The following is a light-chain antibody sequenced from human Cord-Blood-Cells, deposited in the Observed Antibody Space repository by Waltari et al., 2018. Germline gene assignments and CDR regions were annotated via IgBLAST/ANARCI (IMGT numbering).Light chain of an antibody. CDR3: QQFNSYPRT. J-gene: IGKJ3*01. Sequence: AIQLTQSPSSLSASVGDRFTITCRSSQGISSALAWYQQKPGKAPKLLIYDASSLESGVPSRFSGSGSGTDFTLTISSLQPEDFATYCCQQFNSYPRTFGPGTKVDIK. V-gene: IGKV1-13*02. CDR2: DAS. CDR1: QGISSA.